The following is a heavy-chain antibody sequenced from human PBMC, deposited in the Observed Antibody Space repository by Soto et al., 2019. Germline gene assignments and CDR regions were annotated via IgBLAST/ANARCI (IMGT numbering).Heavy chain of an antibody. Sequence: SETLSLTCAVSGGSVTISNWWSWVRQTPGKGLEWIGQIHHSGSTNYNPSLTSRVTISVDTSKNQFSLKLSSVTAADTAVYYCARGGVGNIVATIDYWGQGTLVTVSS. J-gene: IGHJ4*02. D-gene: IGHD5-12*01. CDR3: ARGGVGNIVATIDY. CDR2: IHHSGST. V-gene: IGHV4-4*02. CDR1: GGSVTISNW.